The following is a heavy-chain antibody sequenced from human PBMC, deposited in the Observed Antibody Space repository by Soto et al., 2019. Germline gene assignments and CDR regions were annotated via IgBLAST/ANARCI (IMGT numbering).Heavy chain of an antibody. CDR2: TYYNGNA. V-gene: IGHV4-39*01. D-gene: IGHD3-10*01. J-gene: IGHJ4*02. CDR1: GGSIDSSNYY. CDR3: ARHFVAVVIKGWGY. Sequence: SETLSLTCNVSGGSIDSSNYYWDLLRQPPGKGLEWIGTTYYNGNAYYNPSLKSRVSMSVDTSKNQFSLKLVSVTAADTAVYYCARHFVAVVIKGWGYWGQGTLVTVS.